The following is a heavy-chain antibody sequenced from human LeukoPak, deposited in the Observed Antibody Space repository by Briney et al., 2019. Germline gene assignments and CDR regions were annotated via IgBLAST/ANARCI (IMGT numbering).Heavy chain of an antibody. V-gene: IGHV3-23*01. D-gene: IGHD2-2*01. CDR2: ISGSGGST. Sequence: PGGSLRLSCAASGITFSSYAMSWVRQAPGKGLEWDSGISGSGGSTYYADSVKGRFTISRDNSKNTLYLQMNSLRAEDTAVYYCVKWGIVVVPAASVWGQGTTVTVSS. CDR1: GITFSSYA. CDR3: VKWGIVVVPAASV. J-gene: IGHJ6*02.